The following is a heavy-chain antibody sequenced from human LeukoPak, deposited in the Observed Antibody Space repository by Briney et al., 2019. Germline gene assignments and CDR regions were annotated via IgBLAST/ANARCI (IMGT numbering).Heavy chain of an antibody. Sequence: SETLSLTCTVSGGSIISSDYHWGWVRQPPGKGLEWIGTISYSGNTDYNPSLRSRVTISVDTSNNQFSLRLGSVTAADTAVYHCARHCCSGPAKRVFDIWGQGTMVIVSS. CDR3: ARHCCSGPAKRVFDI. J-gene: IGHJ3*02. D-gene: IGHD2-15*01. CDR1: GGSIISSDYH. CDR2: ISYSGNT. V-gene: IGHV4-39*01.